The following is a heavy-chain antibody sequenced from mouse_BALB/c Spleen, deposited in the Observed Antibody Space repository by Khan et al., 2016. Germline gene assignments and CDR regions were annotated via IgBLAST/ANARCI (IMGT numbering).Heavy chain of an antibody. CDR3: ARLHYYGYFNY. CDR2: ISTDSSTI. Sequence: EVKLLESGGGLVQPGGSLKLSCAAAGFDFSRYWMSWVRQAPGKGLEWIGEISTDSSTINYTQCLKDKFIISRDNAKNTLYLQMSKVRSEDTALSFCARLHYYGYFNYWGQVTTLTVSS. J-gene: IGHJ2*01. D-gene: IGHD1-2*01. V-gene: IGHV4-1*02. CDR1: GFDFSRYW.